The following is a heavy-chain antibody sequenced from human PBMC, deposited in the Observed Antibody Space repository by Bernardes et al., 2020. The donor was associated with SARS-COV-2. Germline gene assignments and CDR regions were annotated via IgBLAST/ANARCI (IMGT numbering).Heavy chain of an antibody. J-gene: IGHJ4*02. CDR1: GYSFTSYW. D-gene: IGHD5-18*01. V-gene: IGHV5-51*01. Sequence: GESLKISCKGSGYSFTSYWIGWVRQMPGKGLEWMGIIYPGDSDTRYSPSFQGQVTISADKSISTAYLQWSSLKASDTAMYYCARSISSQNTAMVNWGQGTLVTVSS. CDR3: ARSISSQNTAMVN. CDR2: IYPGDSDT.